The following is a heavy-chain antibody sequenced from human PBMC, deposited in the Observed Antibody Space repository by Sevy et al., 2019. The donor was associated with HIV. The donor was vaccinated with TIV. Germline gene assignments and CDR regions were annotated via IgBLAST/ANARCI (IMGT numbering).Heavy chain of an antibody. CDR1: GFTFSNAW. D-gene: IGHD3-10*01. Sequence: GGSLRLSCAASGFTFSNAWMNWVRQAPGKGLEWVGRIKSKTDGGTTDYAAPVKGRFTISRDDSKNTLYLQMNSLKTEDTAVYYCTTVHVVRGVITQDYWGQGTLVTVSS. CDR2: IKSKTDGGTT. J-gene: IGHJ4*02. V-gene: IGHV3-15*07. CDR3: TTVHVVRGVITQDY.